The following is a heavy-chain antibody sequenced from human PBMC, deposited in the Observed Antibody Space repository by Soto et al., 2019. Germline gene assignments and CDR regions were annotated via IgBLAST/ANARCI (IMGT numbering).Heavy chain of an antibody. D-gene: IGHD3-9*01. CDR2: IYHSGST. V-gene: IGHV4-4*02. J-gene: IGHJ3*02. CDR1: GGSISSSNW. CDR3: ARDRDILTGYDAFDI. Sequence: SETLSLTCAVSGGSISSSNWWSWVRQPPGKGLEWIGEIYHSGSTNYNPSLKSRVTISVDKSKNQFSLKLSSVTAADTAVYYCARDRDILTGYDAFDIWGQGTMVTV.